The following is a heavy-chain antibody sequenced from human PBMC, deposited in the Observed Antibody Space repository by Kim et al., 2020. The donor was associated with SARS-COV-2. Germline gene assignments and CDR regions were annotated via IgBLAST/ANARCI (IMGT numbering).Heavy chain of an antibody. V-gene: IGHV3-23*01. J-gene: IGHJ3*01. D-gene: IGHD6-6*01. CDR2: ISGSGGTS. Sequence: GGSLRLSCAASGFTLSSYGMSWVRQAPGKGLEWVSSISGSGGTSSYADSLEGRFTTSRDSSKNTLYLQMNSLRVEDTAVYYCAKDHSSGAFDFWGRGAM. CDR1: GFTLSSYG. CDR3: AKDHSSGAFDF.